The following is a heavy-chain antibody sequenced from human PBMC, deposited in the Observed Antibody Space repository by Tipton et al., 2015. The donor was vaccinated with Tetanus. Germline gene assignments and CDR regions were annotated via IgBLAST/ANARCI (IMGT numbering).Heavy chain of an antibody. CDR2: INPSGGA. D-gene: IGHD6-19*01. J-gene: IGHJ4*02. CDR1: GGSFSGHY. V-gene: IGHV4-34*01. CDR3: ARPVKQWLVPVDS. Sequence: TLSLTCAVSGGSFSGHYWSWIRQPPGEGLEWIGEINPSGGASYNPSLKSRVTISADTSKNQLSLKLASVTAADTAVYYCARPVKQWLVPVDSWGQGTLVTVSS.